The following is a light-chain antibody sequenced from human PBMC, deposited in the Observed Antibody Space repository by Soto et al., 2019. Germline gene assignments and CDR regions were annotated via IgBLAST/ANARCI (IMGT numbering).Light chain of an antibody. CDR1: QSISSW. CDR2: KAS. V-gene: IGKV1-5*03. J-gene: IGKJ5*01. CDR3: QQYNSYSSIT. Sequence: DIQMTQSPSTLSASVGDRVTITCRASQSISSWLAWYQQKPEKAPKLLIYKASSLESGVPSRFSGSGSGTEFTLTISSLQPDDFATYYCQQYNSYSSITFGQGTRLEIK.